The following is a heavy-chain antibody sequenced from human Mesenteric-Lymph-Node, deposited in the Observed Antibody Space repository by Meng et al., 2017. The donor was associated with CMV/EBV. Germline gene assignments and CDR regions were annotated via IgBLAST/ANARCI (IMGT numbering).Heavy chain of an antibody. V-gene: IGHV3-11*04. Sequence: GRSLRLSCAASGFTFSDYYMSWIRQAPGKGLEWVSYISSSGSTIYYADSVKGRFTVSRDNSKNTLYLHMNSLRAEDTAVYYCATSVVSDTFDIWGQGTMVTVSS. J-gene: IGHJ3*02. CDR3: ATSVVSDTFDI. D-gene: IGHD4-23*01. CDR1: GFTFSDYY. CDR2: ISSSGSTI.